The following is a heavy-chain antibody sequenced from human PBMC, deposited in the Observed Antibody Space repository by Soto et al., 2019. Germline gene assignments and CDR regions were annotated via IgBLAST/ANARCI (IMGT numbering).Heavy chain of an antibody. CDR1: GYTLTELS. CDR2: FDTEDGEK. J-gene: IGHJ3*02. V-gene: IGHV1-24*01. Sequence: ASEKVSCNVSGYTLTELSMNWLRHAPGKGLEWLGGFDTEDGEKIYEQKLQRRVTMTEDKSTDTDYIHLSSIRSHDPAVYHCATGQYGDPGAFDIWGQGTMVTVSS. D-gene: IGHD4-17*01. CDR3: ATGQYGDPGAFDI.